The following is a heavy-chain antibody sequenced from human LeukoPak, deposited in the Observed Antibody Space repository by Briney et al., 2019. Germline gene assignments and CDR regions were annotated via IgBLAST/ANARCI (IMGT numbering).Heavy chain of an antibody. CDR1: GGSISSYY. CDR2: IYYSGST. CDR3: ARRTVGLIVVKYRGYMDV. D-gene: IGHD3-22*01. Sequence: PSETLSLTCTVSGGSISSYYWSWIRQPPGKGLEWIGYIYYSGSTNYNPSLKSRVTISVDTSKNQFSLKLSSVTAADTAVYYCARRTVGLIVVKYRGYMDVWGKGTTVTISS. V-gene: IGHV4-59*01. J-gene: IGHJ6*03.